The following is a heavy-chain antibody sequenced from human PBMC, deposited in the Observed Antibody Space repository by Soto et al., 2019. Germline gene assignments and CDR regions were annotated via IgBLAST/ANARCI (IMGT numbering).Heavy chain of an antibody. D-gene: IGHD2-2*01. J-gene: IGHJ4*02. Sequence: QVQLVQSGPEMKNPGASVKVSCKGFGYSFMKYGINWVRQAPVQGLEWVGWISPYSGYTHSAQKFHGRLTLTTDTAASTDYMELRILRSADTALYYCAREASVLIPAAQPSRFDSWGQGTLVTVSS. CDR2: ISPYSGYT. CDR3: AREASVLIPAAQPSRFDS. CDR1: GYSFMKYG. V-gene: IGHV1-18*01.